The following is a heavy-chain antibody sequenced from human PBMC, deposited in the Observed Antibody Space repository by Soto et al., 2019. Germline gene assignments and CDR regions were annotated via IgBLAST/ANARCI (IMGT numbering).Heavy chain of an antibody. CDR2: IRDKAHSYAT. CDR3: TRLENGMDV. CDR1: GFTFSGSA. D-gene: IGHD1-1*01. V-gene: IGHV3-73*02. J-gene: IGHJ6*02. Sequence: EVQLVESGGGLVQPGGSLKLSCAASGFTFSGSAMHWVRQASGKGLEWVGRIRDKAHSYATAYAASVQGRFTISRDDSKNTAYLRLNSLKIEDTAIYYCTRLENGMDVWGQGTTVTVSS.